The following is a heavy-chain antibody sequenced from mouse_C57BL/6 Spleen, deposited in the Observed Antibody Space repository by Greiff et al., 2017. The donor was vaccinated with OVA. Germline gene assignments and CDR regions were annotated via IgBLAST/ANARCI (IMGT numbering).Heavy chain of an antibody. D-gene: IGHD1-1*01. CDR2: ISSGGSYT. Sequence: EVQLVESGGDLVKPGGSLKLSCAASGFTFSSYGMSWVRQTPDKRLEWVATISSGGSYTYYPDSVKGRFTISRDNAKNTLYLQMSSLKSEDTAMYYCARRGSSPGGAMDYWGQGTSVTVSS. CDR1: GFTFSSYG. CDR3: ARRGSSPGGAMDY. V-gene: IGHV5-6*01. J-gene: IGHJ4*01.